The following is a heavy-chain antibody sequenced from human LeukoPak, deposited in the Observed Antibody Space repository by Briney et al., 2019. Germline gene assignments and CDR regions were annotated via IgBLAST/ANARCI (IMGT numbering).Heavy chain of an antibody. CDR2: ISGSGGST. CDR3: AKPYSSGWFPVR. CDR1: GFTFSSYS. J-gene: IGHJ4*02. V-gene: IGHV3-23*01. Sequence: GGSLRLSCAASGFTFSSYSMNWVRQAPGKGLEWVSAISGSGGSTYYADSVKGRFTISRDNSKNTLYLQMNSLRAEDTAVYYCAKPYSSGWFPVRWGQGTLVTVSS. D-gene: IGHD6-19*01.